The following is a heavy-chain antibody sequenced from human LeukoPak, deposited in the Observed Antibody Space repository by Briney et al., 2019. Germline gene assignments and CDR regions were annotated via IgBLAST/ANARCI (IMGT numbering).Heavy chain of an antibody. J-gene: IGHJ4*02. Sequence: GGSLRLSCSASGFTFSSYAMQWVRQAPGKGLEYVSTISNDGGTTHYADSVKGRFTISRDNSKNTLYLQMSSLRAEDTAVYYCAKCPSGVLRYFAPIDYWGQGTLVTVSS. CDR3: AKCPSGVLRYFAPIDY. V-gene: IGHV3-64D*06. D-gene: IGHD3-9*01. CDR1: GFTFSSYA. CDR2: ISNDGGTT.